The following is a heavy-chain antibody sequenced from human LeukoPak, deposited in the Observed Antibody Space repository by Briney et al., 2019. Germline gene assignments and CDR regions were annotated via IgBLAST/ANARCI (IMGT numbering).Heavy chain of an antibody. CDR2: ISHDGSNK. D-gene: IGHD3-22*01. CDR1: GFTFSSYG. Sequence: GGSLRLSCAASGFTFSSYGMHWVRQAPGKGLERVAIISHDGSNKYYADSVKGRFTISRDNSKNSLYLQMNSPRAEDTAVYYCAKDGLSGSAQRYFFDYWGQGSLVIVSS. J-gene: IGHJ4*02. V-gene: IGHV3-30*18. CDR3: AKDGLSGSAQRYFFDY.